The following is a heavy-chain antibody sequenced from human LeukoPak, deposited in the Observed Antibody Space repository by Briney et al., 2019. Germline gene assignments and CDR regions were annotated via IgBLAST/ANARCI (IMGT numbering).Heavy chain of an antibody. D-gene: IGHD1-26*01. Sequence: GGSLRLSCAASGFTFSTYAMSWVRQAPGKGLEWVSSISGSGGSTYYAGSVRGRFTVSRDNSKNTLYLQMNSLRAEDTAVYYCASQRPYMGPVFDYWGQGTLVTVSS. V-gene: IGHV3-23*01. CDR3: ASQRPYMGPVFDY. CDR1: GFTFSTYA. J-gene: IGHJ4*02. CDR2: ISGSGGST.